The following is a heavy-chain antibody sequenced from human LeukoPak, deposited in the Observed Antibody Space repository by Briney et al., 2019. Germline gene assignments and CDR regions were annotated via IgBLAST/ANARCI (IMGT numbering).Heavy chain of an antibody. V-gene: IGHV3-7*01. CDR3: ARVTPPDYWDDAHAFDI. CDR1: GFTFSNYC. CDR2: IKQDGSGK. D-gene: IGHD3-3*01. Sequence: LRLSSSASGFTFSNYCMSRLPPAQGQGREWVTNIKQDGSGKNYVESVKGRFTISRDNANSSLYLQMSRLRAEDTAVYYCARVTPPDYWDDAHAFDIWGQGTMVTVSS. J-gene: IGHJ3*02.